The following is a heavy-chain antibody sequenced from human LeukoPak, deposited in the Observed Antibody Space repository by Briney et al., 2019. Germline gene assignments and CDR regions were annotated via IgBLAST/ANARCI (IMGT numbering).Heavy chain of an antibody. D-gene: IGHD2-15*01. V-gene: IGHV3-30-3*01. CDR1: GFTFSSYA. Sequence: GGSLRLSCAASGFTFSSYAMHWVRRAPGKGLEWVAVISYDGSNKYYADSVKGRFTISRDNSKNTLYLQMNSLRAEDTAVYYCARGLYCSGGSCSLTLPRGYWGQGTLVTVSS. CDR3: ARGLYCSGGSCSLTLPRGY. CDR2: ISYDGSNK. J-gene: IGHJ4*02.